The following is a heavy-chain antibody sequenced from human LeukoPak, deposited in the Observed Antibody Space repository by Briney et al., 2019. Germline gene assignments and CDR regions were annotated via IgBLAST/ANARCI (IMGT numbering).Heavy chain of an antibody. V-gene: IGHV1-2*02. D-gene: IGHD3-22*01. CDR3: ARAVPLHYYDRSETFFDI. Sequence: ASVKVSCKASGYTFTGYYMHWVRQAPGQGLEWMGWINPDSGGTNYQGRVTMTRATSINTAYMELRSLRSDDTAVYYCARAVPLHYYDRSETFFDIWGQGTMVTVSS. J-gene: IGHJ3*02. CDR2: INPDSGGT. CDR1: GYTFTGYY.